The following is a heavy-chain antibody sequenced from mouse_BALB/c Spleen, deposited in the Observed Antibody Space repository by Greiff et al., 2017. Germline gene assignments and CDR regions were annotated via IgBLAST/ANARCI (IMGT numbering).Heavy chain of an antibody. V-gene: IGHV5-17*02. CDR2: ISSGSSTI. Sequence: EVKVEESGGGLVQPGGSRKLSCAASGFTFSSFGMHWVRQAPEKGLEWVAYISSGSSTIYYADTVKGRFTISRDNPKNTLFLQMTSLRSEDTAMYYCARSRGIAYWGQGTLVTVSA. CDR1: GFTFSSFG. J-gene: IGHJ3*01. CDR3: ARSRGIAY.